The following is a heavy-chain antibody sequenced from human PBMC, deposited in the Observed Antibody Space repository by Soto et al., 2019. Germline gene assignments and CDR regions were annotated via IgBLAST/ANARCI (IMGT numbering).Heavy chain of an antibody. CDR3: ARGYCSGGSCYSHYYYYMDV. CDR2: MNPNSGNT. D-gene: IGHD2-15*01. CDR1: GYTFTSYD. V-gene: IGHV1-8*01. J-gene: IGHJ6*03. Sequence: QVQLVQSGAEVKKPGASVKVSCKASGYTFTSYDINWVRQATGQGLEWMGWMNPNSGNTGYAQEFQGRVTMTRNTSISTAYMELSSLRSEDTAVDYCARGYCSGGSCYSHYYYYMDVWGKGTTVTVSS.